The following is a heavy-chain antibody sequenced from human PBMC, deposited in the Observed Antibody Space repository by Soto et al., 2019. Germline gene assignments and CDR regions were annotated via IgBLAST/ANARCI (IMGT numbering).Heavy chain of an antibody. Sequence: GASVKVSCKASGYTFTSYYMHWVRQAPGQGLEWMGIINPSGGSTSYAQKLQGRVTMTTDTSTSTAYMELRSLRSDDTAVYYCARDKSSTPIFDYWGQGTLVTVSS. CDR3: ARDKSSTPIFDY. J-gene: IGHJ4*02. CDR2: INPSGGST. CDR1: GYTFTSYY. V-gene: IGHV1-46*01. D-gene: IGHD1-26*01.